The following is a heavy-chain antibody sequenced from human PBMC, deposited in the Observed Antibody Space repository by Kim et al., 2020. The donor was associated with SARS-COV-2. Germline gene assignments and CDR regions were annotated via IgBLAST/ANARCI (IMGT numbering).Heavy chain of an antibody. CDR3: AKDLFVGVGPLQSNYYYYGMDV. CDR2: ISYDGSNK. D-gene: IGHD4-4*01. V-gene: IGHV3-30*18. J-gene: IGHJ6*02. Sequence: GGSLRLSCAASGFTFSSYGMHWVRQAPGKGLEWVAVISYDGSNKYYADSVKGRFTISRDNSKNTLYLQMNSLRAEDTAVYYCAKDLFVGVGPLQSNYYYYGMDVWGQGTTVTVSS. CDR1: GFTFSSYG.